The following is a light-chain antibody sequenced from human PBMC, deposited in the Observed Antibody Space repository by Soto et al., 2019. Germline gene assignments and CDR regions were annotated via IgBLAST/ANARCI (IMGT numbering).Light chain of an antibody. CDR3: QQANSFPIT. CDR2: AAS. CDR1: QGISSW. Sequence: IQMTQSPSSVSSSIGDRVTITCRASQGISSWLAWYQQKPGKAPKLLIYAASSLQSGVPSRFSGSVSGTDGTLTISSLKKEDGSTYYCQQANSFPITFGQGTRLEIK. V-gene: IGKV1-12*01. J-gene: IGKJ5*01.